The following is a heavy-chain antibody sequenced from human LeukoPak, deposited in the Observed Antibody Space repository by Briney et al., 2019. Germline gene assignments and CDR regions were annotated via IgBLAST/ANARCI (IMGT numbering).Heavy chain of an antibody. CDR1: GYTFTSYG. CDR2: INPNSGGT. V-gene: IGHV1-2*02. CDR3: ARSGSYFPIDY. J-gene: IGHJ4*02. D-gene: IGHD1-26*01. Sequence: ASVKVSCKASGYTFTSYGISWVRQAPGQGLEWMGWINPNSGGTNYAQKFQGRVTMTRDTSISTAYMELSRLRSEDTAVYYCARSGSYFPIDYWGQGTLVTVSS.